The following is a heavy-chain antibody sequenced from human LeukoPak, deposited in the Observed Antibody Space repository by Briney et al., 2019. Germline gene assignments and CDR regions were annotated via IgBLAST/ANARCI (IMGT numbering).Heavy chain of an antibody. J-gene: IGHJ3*02. CDR3: ARDTDSSGGGAFDI. D-gene: IGHD6-19*01. CDR2: ISSSSSYI. Sequence: GGSLRLSCAASGFTFSSYSMNWVRQASGKGLEWVSSISSSSSYIYYADSVKGRFTISRDNAKNSLYLQMNSLRAEDTAVYYCARDTDSSGGGAFDIWGQGTMVTVSS. CDR1: GFTFSSYS. V-gene: IGHV3-21*01.